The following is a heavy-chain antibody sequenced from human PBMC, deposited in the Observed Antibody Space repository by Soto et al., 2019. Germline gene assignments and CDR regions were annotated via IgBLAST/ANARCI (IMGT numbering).Heavy chain of an antibody. CDR2: IIPIFGTA. CDR1: GGTFSSYA. Sequence: QVQLVQSGAEVKKPGSSVKVSCKASGGTFSSYAISWVRQAPGQGLEWMGGIIPIFGTANYEQKFQGRLTNTTDESTSTAYMELSSLRSEDTAVYYCARNVYGDPNIDYWGQVNLVTVSS. J-gene: IGHJ4*02. V-gene: IGHV1-69*01. D-gene: IGHD4-17*01. CDR3: ARNVYGDPNIDY.